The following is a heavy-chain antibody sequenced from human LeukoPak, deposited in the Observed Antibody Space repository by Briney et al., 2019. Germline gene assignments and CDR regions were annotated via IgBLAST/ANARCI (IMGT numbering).Heavy chain of an antibody. Sequence: GESLKISCKSSGYSFTNYWIAWVGQLPEKGVEGMGIISPRDSEIRYSPSFQGHVTISVDRSISTAYLQWSSLRASDTAMYYCARSSYGNYDRPFDYWGQGTLVAVSS. CDR1: GYSFTNYW. V-gene: IGHV5-51*01. CDR2: ISPRDSEI. D-gene: IGHD4-11*01. CDR3: ARSSYGNYDRPFDY. J-gene: IGHJ4*02.